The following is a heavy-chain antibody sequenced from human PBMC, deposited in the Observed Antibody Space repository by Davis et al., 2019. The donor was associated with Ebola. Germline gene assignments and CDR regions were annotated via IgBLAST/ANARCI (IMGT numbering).Heavy chain of an antibody. CDR3: ARDRNTMVRGDYFDY. CDR1: GYTFTGYY. V-gene: IGHV1-2*04. CDR2: INPNSGGT. Sequence: AASVKVSCKASGYTFTGYYMHWVRQAPGQGLEWMGWINPNSGGTNYAQKFQGWVTMTRDTSISTAYMELSSLRSEDTAVYYCARDRNTMVRGDYFDYWGQGTLVTVSS. D-gene: IGHD3-10*01. J-gene: IGHJ4*02.